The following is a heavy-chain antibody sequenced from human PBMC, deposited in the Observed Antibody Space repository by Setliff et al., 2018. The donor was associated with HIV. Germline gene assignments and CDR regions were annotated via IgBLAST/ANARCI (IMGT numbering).Heavy chain of an antibody. Sequence: ASVKVSCKTSGDTFNSYTINWVRQAPGQGLEWMGRTIPVLSMSNFAHKFQGRGTITADKSTNTAYLRLSGLTSDDTAIYYCATSYGSGVAPFDYWGQGTRVTVSS. J-gene: IGHJ4*02. CDR3: ATSYGSGVAPFDY. V-gene: IGHV1-69*02. D-gene: IGHD3-10*01. CDR2: TIPVLSMS. CDR1: GDTFNSYT.